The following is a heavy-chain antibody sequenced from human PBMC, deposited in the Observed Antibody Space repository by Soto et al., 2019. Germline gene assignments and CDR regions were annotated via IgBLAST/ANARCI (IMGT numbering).Heavy chain of an antibody. CDR2: IYYSGSS. D-gene: IGHD5-12*01. CDR1: GGSNSSYY. V-gene: IGHV4-59*01. J-gene: IGHJ4*02. Sequence: SETLSLTCTVSGGSNSSYYWSWIRQPPGKGLEWIGCIYYSGSSNYNPSLKSRVTISVDTSKNQFSLKLSSVTAADTAVYYCARWLRPYYFDYWGQGTLVTVSS. CDR3: ARWLRPYYFDY.